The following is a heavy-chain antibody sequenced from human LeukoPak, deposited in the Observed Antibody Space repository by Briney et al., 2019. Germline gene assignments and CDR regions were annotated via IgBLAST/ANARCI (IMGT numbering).Heavy chain of an antibody. J-gene: IGHJ3*02. CDR3: TTQEVTYYDFWSGPDDAFDI. Sequence: GGSLRLSCAASGFTFSSYAMSWVRQAPGKGLEWVGRIKSKTDGGTTDYAAPVKGRFTISRDDSKNTLYLQMNSLKTEDTAVYCCTTQEVTYYDFWSGPDDAFDIWGQGTMVTVSS. CDR1: GFTFSSYA. CDR2: IKSKTDGGTT. V-gene: IGHV3-15*01. D-gene: IGHD3-3*01.